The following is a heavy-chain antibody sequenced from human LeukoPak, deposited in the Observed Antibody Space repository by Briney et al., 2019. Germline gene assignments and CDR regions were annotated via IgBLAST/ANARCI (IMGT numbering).Heavy chain of an antibody. CDR2: ISPSGDRT. J-gene: IGHJ4*02. CDR1: GFSFSSYG. CDR3: ARGGVSVRRRDLAHVDY. D-gene: IGHD3-10*01. Sequence: PGGSLRLSCAASGFSFSSYGMSWVRQAPEKGLEWVSGISPSGDRTYYADSVKGRFTISRDNSKNTLYLQMNSLTVEDTALYYCARGGVSVRRRDLAHVDYWGQGTLVTVSS. V-gene: IGHV3-23*01.